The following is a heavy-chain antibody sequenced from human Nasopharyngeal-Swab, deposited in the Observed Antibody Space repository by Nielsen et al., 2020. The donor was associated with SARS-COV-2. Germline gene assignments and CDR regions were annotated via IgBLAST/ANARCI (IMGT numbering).Heavy chain of an antibody. Sequence: VRQMPGKGLEWMGIIYPNDADTRYSPSFQGQVTISADKSISAAYLQWSSLKASDTAIYYCARVPYNYSQFYFDYWGQGTLVTVSS. V-gene: IGHV5-51*01. D-gene: IGHD5-18*01. J-gene: IGHJ4*02. CDR3: ARVPYNYSQFYFDY. CDR2: IYPNDADT.